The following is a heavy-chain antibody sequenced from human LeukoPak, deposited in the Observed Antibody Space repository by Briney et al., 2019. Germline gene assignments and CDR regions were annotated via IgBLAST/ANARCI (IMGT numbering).Heavy chain of an antibody. J-gene: IGHJ4*02. CDR2: ISYDGSNK. Sequence: AGGSLRLSCAASGFTFSSYGMHWVRQAPGKGLEWVAVISYDGSNKYYADSVKGRFTISRDNSKNTLYLQMNSLRAEDTAVYYCAKDEWGEIPFDYWGQGTLVTVSS. CDR3: AKDEWGEIPFDY. CDR1: GFTFSSYG. D-gene: IGHD1-26*01. V-gene: IGHV3-30*18.